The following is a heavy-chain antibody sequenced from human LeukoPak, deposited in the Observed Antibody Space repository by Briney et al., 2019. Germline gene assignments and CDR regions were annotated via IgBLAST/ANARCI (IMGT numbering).Heavy chain of an antibody. V-gene: IGHV4-39*07. CDR1: GGSISSSSYY. J-gene: IGHJ3*02. Sequence: PSETLSLTCTVSGGSISSSSYYWGWIRQPPGKGLEWIGSIYYSGSTYYNPSLKSRVTISVNTSKNQFSLKLSPVTAADTAVYYCATGVSIYIDIWGQGTMVTVSS. D-gene: IGHD5/OR15-5a*01. CDR3: ATGVSIYIDI. CDR2: IYYSGST.